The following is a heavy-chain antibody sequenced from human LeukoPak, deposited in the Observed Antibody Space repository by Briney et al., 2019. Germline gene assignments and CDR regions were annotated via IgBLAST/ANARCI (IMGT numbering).Heavy chain of an antibody. V-gene: IGHV4-30-2*01. J-gene: IGHJ4*02. CDR3: ARDPGLAVAGTGVSY. CDR1: GGSISSGGYS. Sequence: SQTLSLTCAVSGGSISSGGYSWSWIRQPPGTGLERIGYIYHSGSTYYNPSLKSRVTISVDRSKNQFSLKLSSVTAADTAVYYCARDPGLAVAGTGVSYWGQGTLVTVSS. CDR2: IYHSGST. D-gene: IGHD6-19*01.